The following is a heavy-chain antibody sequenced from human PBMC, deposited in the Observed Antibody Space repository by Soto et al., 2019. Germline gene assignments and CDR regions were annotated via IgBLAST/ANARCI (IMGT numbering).Heavy chain of an antibody. J-gene: IGHJ3*01. CDR1: GFTFSTYP. D-gene: IGHD1-26*01. CDR3: AKRQSGSYYAAFDV. V-gene: IGHV3-23*01. Sequence: EAQLLESGGGLAQPGGTLRLSCSASGFTFSTYPMALVRQAPGKGLEWVSTIHGSGETAYYADSVKGRFTISRDNSKNTVFLQMDSLRVQDTAIYYCAKRQSGSYYAAFDVWGQGTVVTVSS. CDR2: IHGSGETA.